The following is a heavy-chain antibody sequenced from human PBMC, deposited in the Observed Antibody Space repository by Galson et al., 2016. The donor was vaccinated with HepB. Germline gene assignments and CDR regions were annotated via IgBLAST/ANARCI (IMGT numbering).Heavy chain of an antibody. CDR3: ATLAVTGMFDY. V-gene: IGHV3-30*04. CDR1: GLTFTSYA. J-gene: IGHJ4*02. D-gene: IGHD6-19*01. CDR2: ISYDGRSLK. Sequence: SLRLSCAASGLTFTSYAMHWVRQAPGKGLEWVAVISYDGRSLKEYADSVKGRFTISRDNSNNTLYLQMSSLRTEDTAVYYCATLAVTGMFDYWGQGTLDTVSS.